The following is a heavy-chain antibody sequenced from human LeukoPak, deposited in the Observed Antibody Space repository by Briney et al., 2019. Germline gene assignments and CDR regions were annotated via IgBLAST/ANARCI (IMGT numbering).Heavy chain of an antibody. CDR3: AKGYCSSSSCYSYAFDI. Sequence: GGSLRLSCSASGFTFTTYAMSWVRQAPGRGLEWVSAISGSGSSTYYADSVKGRFTISRDNSKNTLFLQMNSLRAEDTAVYYCAKGYCSSSSCYSYAFDIWGQGTVVTVSS. D-gene: IGHD2-2*01. CDR2: ISGSGSST. CDR1: GFTFTTYA. V-gene: IGHV3-23*01. J-gene: IGHJ3*02.